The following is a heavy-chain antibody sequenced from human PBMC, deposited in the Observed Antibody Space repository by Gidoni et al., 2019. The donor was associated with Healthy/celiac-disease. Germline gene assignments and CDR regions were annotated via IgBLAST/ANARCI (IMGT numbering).Heavy chain of an antibody. J-gene: IGHJ4*02. CDR1: GYTFTSYY. Sequence: QVQLVQSGAEVKKPGASVKVSGKEAGYTFTSYYLPWVRQAPGQGLEWMGIINPSGGSTSYAQKFQGRVTMTRDTSTSTVYMELSSLRSEDTAVYYCARGGYADPNDYWGQGTLVTVSS. D-gene: IGHD2-8*01. CDR3: ARGGYADPNDY. V-gene: IGHV1-46*03. CDR2: INPSGGST.